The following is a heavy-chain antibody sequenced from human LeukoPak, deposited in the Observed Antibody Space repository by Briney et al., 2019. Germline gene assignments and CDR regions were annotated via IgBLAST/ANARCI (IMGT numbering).Heavy chain of an antibody. CDR1: GFTFSSYA. J-gene: IGHJ6*03. Sequence: GGSLRLSCAASGFTFSSYAMSWVRQAPGKGLEWVSAISGSGGSTYYADSVKGRFTISRDNSKNTLYLQMNSLRAEDTAVYYCARGHITMIVVENYYMDVWGKGTTVTISS. CDR3: ARGHITMIVVENYYMDV. D-gene: IGHD3-22*01. CDR2: ISGSGGST. V-gene: IGHV3-23*01.